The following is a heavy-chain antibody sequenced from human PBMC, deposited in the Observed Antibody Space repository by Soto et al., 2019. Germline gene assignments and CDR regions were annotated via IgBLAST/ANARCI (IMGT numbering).Heavy chain of an antibody. V-gene: IGHV1-18*01. CDR1: GYTFTSYG. CDR3: ARSGLVVPAAPEYRDV. D-gene: IGHD2-2*01. J-gene: IGHJ6*03. Sequence: ASVKVSGKASGYTFTSYGISWVRQAPGQGLEWMGWISAYNGNTNYAQKLQGRVTMTTDTSTSTAYMELRSLRSDDTAVYYCARSGLVVPAAPEYRDVWGKGTTVTVS. CDR2: ISAYNGNT.